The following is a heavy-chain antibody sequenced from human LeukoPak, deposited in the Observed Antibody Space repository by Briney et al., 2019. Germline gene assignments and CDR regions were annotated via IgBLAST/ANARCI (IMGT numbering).Heavy chain of an antibody. CDR3: ARGSYDYVWGSYPNWFDP. Sequence: SETLSLTCTVSGGSISSYYWSWIRQPPGEGLEWIGHIYYSGSTNYNPSLKSRVTISVDTSKNQFSLKLSSVTAADTAVYYCARGSYDYVWGSYPNWFDPWGQGTLVTVSS. V-gene: IGHV4-59*12. CDR2: IYYSGST. D-gene: IGHD3-16*01. CDR1: GGSISSYY. J-gene: IGHJ5*02.